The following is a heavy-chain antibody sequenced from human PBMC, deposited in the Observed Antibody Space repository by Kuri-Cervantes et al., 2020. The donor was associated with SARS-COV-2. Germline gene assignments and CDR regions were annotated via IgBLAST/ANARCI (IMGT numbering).Heavy chain of an antibody. CDR3: ARSPSNGDYDGWFDY. CDR2: INPSGGST. CDR1: GYTFTSYY. V-gene: IGHV1-46*01. J-gene: IGHJ4*02. D-gene: IGHD4-17*01. Sequence: KVSCKASGYTFTSYYMHWVRQAPGQGLEWMGIINPSGGSTSYAQKFQGRVTMTRDTSTSTVYVELSSLRSEDTAVYYCARSPSNGDYDGWFDYWGQGTLVTVSS.